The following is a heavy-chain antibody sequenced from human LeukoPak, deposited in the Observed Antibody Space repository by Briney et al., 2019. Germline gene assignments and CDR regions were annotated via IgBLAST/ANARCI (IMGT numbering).Heavy chain of an antibody. D-gene: IGHD5-18*01. J-gene: IGHJ4*02. CDR1: GGSFSGYY. Sequence: PSETLSLTCAVYGGSFSGYYWSWIRQPPGKGLGWIGEINHSGSTNYNPSLKSRVTISVDTSKNQFSLKLSSVTAADTAVYYCARGFRMWIQHFYFDYWGQGTLVTVSS. CDR2: INHSGST. V-gene: IGHV4-34*01. CDR3: ARGFRMWIQHFYFDY.